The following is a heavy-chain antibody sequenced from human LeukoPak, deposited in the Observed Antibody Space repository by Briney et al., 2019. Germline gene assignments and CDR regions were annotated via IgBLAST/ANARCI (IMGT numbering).Heavy chain of an antibody. CDR2: ISSSSSYI. CDR3: ASRSSGYYPFDY. Sequence: GGSLRLSCAASGFTFSSYSMNWVRQAPGKGLEWVSSISSSSSYIYYADSVKGRFTISRDNAKNSLYLQMNSLRAEDTALYYCASRSSGYYPFDYWGQGTLVTVSS. J-gene: IGHJ4*02. D-gene: IGHD3-22*01. CDR1: GFTFSSYS. V-gene: IGHV3-21*04.